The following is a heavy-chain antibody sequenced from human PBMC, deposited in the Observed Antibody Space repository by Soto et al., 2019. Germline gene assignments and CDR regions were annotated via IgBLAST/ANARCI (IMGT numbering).Heavy chain of an antibody. D-gene: IGHD1-26*01. J-gene: IGHJ6*02. Sequence: GGSLRLSCAASGFSFSSYSMNWVRQAPGKGLEWVSSISSSSSYIYYADSVKGRFTISRDNAKNSLYLQMNSLRAEDTAVYYCAREDRSYYYYYGMDVWGQGTTVTVSS. CDR1: GFSFSSYS. CDR3: AREDRSYYYYYGMDV. CDR2: ISSSSSYI. V-gene: IGHV3-21*01.